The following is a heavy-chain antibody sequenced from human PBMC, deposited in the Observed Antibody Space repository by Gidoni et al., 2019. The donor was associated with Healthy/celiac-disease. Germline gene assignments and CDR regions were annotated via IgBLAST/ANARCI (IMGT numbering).Heavy chain of an antibody. CDR1: VGTFSSYA. D-gene: IGHD5-12*01. V-gene: IGHV1-69*01. CDR2: IIRIFGTA. J-gene: IGHJ4*02. Sequence: QVQLVQSGAEVTKPGSSVQFSCKASVGTFSSYAISWVRQAPGQGLEWMGGIIRIFGTANYAKKFQGRVTINADESTSTAYMELSSLRSEDTAVYYCAREVGDGYKWQGFDYWGQGTLVTVSS. CDR3: AREVGDGYKWQGFDY.